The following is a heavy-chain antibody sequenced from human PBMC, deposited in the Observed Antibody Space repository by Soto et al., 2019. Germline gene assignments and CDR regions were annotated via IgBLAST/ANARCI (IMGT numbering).Heavy chain of an antibody. CDR2: ISYDGSNK. Sequence: QVQLVESGGGVVQPGRSLRLSCAASGFTFSSYAMHWVRQAPGKGLEWVAVISYDGSNKYDADSVKGRFTISRDNSKNTLYLQMNSLRAEDTAVYYCARQDYWGQGTLVTVSS. V-gene: IGHV3-30-3*01. CDR1: GFTFSSYA. CDR3: ARQDY. J-gene: IGHJ4*02.